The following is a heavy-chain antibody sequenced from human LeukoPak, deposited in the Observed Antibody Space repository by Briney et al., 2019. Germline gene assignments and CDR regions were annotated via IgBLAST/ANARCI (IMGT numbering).Heavy chain of an antibody. D-gene: IGHD6-13*01. J-gene: IGHJ2*01. CDR3: ARGMYSSSWYRLDL. CDR2: INHSGST. CDR1: GGSFSGYY. V-gene: IGHV4-34*01. Sequence: SETLSLTCAVYGGSFSGYYWSWIRQPPGQGLEWIGEINHSGSTNYNPSLKSRVTISVDTSKNQFSLKLSSVTAADTAVYYCARGMYSSSWYRLDLWAVAPWSLSPQ.